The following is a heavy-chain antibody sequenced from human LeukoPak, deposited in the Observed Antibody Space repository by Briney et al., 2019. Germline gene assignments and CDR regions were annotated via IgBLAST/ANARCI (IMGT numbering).Heavy chain of an antibody. D-gene: IGHD4-17*01. J-gene: IGHJ6*03. CDR1: GFTFDDYA. CDR2: ISWDGGST. Sequence: GGSLRLSCAASGFTFDDYAMHWVRQAPGKGLEWVSLISWDGGSTYYADSVKGRFTISRDNSKNSLYLQMNSLRAEDTALYYCAKDIDYGDNYYMDVWGKGTTVTVSS. V-gene: IGHV3-43D*03. CDR3: AKDIDYGDNYYMDV.